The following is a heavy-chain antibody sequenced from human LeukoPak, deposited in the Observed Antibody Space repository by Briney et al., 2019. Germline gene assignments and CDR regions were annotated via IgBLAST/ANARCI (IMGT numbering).Heavy chain of an antibody. CDR1: GFTFTDAW. CDR2: IESNSDGGAT. CDR3: TTFWTGHYVVDY. J-gene: IGHJ4*02. D-gene: IGHD3-3*01. V-gene: IGHV3-15*04. Sequence: PGGSLRLSCAASGFTFTDAWVTWVRQAPGKGLEWVGRIESNSDGGATEYAAPVKGRFTISRDDSKATLYLQMNSLKAEDTAVYYCTTFWTGHYVVDYWGQGTPVTVSS.